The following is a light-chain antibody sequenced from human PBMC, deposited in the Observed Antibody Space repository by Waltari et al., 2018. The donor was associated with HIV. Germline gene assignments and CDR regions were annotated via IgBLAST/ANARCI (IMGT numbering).Light chain of an antibody. Sequence: QSVLTQPPSASGTPGQRVTISCSGSSSNIGSNYVYWYQQLPGTAPKLLIYRSNQRPSGVPDRCSGSKSGTSASLAISGLRSEDEAEYSCAAWDDSLSGPVFGGGTKLTVL. CDR2: RSN. V-gene: IGLV1-47*01. CDR1: SSNIGSNY. CDR3: AAWDDSLSGPV. J-gene: IGLJ3*02.